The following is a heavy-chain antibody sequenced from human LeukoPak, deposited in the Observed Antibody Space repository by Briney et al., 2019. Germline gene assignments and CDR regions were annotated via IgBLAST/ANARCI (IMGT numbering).Heavy chain of an antibody. Sequence: PSQTLSLTCVVSGASISSGGYSWSWIRQPPGKGLEWIGCIYHTGGTQYNPSLKSRVTMSVDTSKNQFSLKLSSVTAADTAVYYCARHARWAYSNYPFDYWGQGTLVTVSS. J-gene: IGHJ4*02. CDR3: ARHARWAYSNYPFDY. CDR1: GASISSGGYS. CDR2: IYHTGGT. V-gene: IGHV4-30-2*03. D-gene: IGHD4-11*01.